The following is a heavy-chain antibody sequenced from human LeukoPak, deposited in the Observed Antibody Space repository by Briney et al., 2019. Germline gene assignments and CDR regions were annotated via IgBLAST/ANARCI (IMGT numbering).Heavy chain of an antibody. V-gene: IGHV1-8*01. D-gene: IGHD2-8*02. CDR1: GYSFGSLD. J-gene: IGHJ4*02. CDR3: ARGIDAGVDY. CDR2: VGPNSGDS. Sequence: ASVKVSCKASGYSFGSLDINWIRQVPGQGFEWVGWVGPNSGDSGHVQKFQGRVTMTRDTSITTVYMELSSLTSEDTAVYYCARGIDAGVDYWGQGTLVTVSS.